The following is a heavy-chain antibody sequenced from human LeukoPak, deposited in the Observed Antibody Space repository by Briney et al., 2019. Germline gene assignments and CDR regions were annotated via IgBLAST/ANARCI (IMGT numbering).Heavy chain of an antibody. CDR1: GFTVNTNY. V-gene: IGHV3-21*01. J-gene: IGHJ6*02. CDR3: ARDTWGSVGYYYYGMDV. Sequence: PGGSLRLSCAASGFTVNTNYMSWVRQAPGKGLEWVSSISSSSSYIYYADSVKGRFTISRDNAKNSLYLQMNSLRAEDTAVYYCARDTWGSVGYYYYGMDVWGQGTTVTVSS. D-gene: IGHD7-27*01. CDR2: ISSSSSYI.